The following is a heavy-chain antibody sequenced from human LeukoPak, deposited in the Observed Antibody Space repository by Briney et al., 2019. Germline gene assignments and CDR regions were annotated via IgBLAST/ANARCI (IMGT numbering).Heavy chain of an antibody. D-gene: IGHD3-22*01. V-gene: IGHV3-15*01. J-gene: IGHJ4*02. Sequence: GGSLRLSCAASGFTFSNAWMSWVRQAPGKGLEWVGRIKSKTDGGTTDYAAPVKGRFTISRDDSKNTLYLQMNSLKIEDTAVYYCTTDENYYDSSGYYYFDYWGQGNLVTVSS. CDR3: TTDENYYDSSGYYYFDY. CDR1: GFTFSNAW. CDR2: IKSKTDGGTT.